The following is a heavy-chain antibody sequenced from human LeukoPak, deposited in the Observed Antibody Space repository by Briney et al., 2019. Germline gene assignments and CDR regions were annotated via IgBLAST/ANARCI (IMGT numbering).Heavy chain of an antibody. D-gene: IGHD3-10*01. CDR3: ARRQVTSGTKYFDY. V-gene: IGHV4-39*01. Sequence: SETLSLTCTVSGVSISSGSFYWGWIRQSPGKGLEWSGIIHYSGATYYNPSLKSRVTISIDTSKNQFSLKLSSVTAADTAVYYCARRQVTSGTKYFDYWGQGTLVTVSS. CDR1: GVSISSGSFY. CDR2: IHYSGAT. J-gene: IGHJ4*02.